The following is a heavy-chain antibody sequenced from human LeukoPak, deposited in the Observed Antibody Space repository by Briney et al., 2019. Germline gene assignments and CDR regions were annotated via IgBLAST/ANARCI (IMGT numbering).Heavy chain of an antibody. J-gene: IGHJ4*02. V-gene: IGHV3-23*01. CDR1: GLTFSSYA. D-gene: IGHD6-13*01. Sequence: GGSLRLSCAASGLTFSSYAMSWVRQAPGKGLEWVSAISGSGGSTYYADSVKGRFTISRDNSKNTLYLQMNSLRAEDTAVYYCARDSSSSNFDYWGQGTLVTVSS. CDR3: ARDSSSSNFDY. CDR2: ISGSGGST.